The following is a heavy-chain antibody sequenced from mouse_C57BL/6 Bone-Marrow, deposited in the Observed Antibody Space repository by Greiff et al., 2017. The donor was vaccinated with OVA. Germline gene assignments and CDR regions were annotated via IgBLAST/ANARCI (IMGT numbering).Heavy chain of an antibody. CDR1: GFTFSSYG. J-gene: IGHJ3*01. CDR3: ARGYYYGSSPSFAY. V-gene: IGHV5-6*01. D-gene: IGHD1-1*01. CDR2: ISSGGSYT. Sequence: EVKLQESGGDLVKPGGSLKLSCAASGFTFSSYGMSWVRQTPDKRLEWVATISSGGSYTYYPDSVKGRFTISRDNAKNTLYLQMSSLKSEDTAMYYCARGYYYGSSPSFAYWGQGTLVTVSA.